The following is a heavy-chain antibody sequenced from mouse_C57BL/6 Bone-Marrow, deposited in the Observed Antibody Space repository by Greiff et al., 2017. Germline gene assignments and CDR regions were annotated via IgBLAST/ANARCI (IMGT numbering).Heavy chain of an antibody. V-gene: IGHV1-19*01. Sequence: EVKLQESGPVLVKPGASVKMSCKASGYTFTDYYMNWVKQSHGKSLEWIGVINPYNGGTSYNQKFKGKATLTVDKSSSTAYMELNSLTSEDSAVYYCARAGDYEAWFAYWGQGTLVTVSA. CDR1: GYTFTDYY. CDR2: INPYNGGT. CDR3: ARAGDYEAWFAY. D-gene: IGHD2-4*01. J-gene: IGHJ3*01.